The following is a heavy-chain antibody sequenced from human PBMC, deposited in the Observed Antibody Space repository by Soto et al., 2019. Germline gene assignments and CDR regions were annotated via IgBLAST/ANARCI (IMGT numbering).Heavy chain of an antibody. CDR1: GFTFDDYA. CDR3: AKTIFGVGARDAFDI. CDR2: ISWNSGSI. J-gene: IGHJ3*02. V-gene: IGHV3-9*01. Sequence: GGSLRLSCAASGFTFDDYAMHWVRQAPGKGLEWVSGISWNSGSIGYADSVKGRFTISRDNAKNSLYLQMNSLRAEDTALYYCAKTIFGVGARDAFDIWGQGTMVTVAS. D-gene: IGHD3-3*01.